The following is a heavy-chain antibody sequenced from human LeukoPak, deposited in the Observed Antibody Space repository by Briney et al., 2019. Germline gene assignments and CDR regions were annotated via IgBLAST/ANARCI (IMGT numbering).Heavy chain of an antibody. CDR2: INPNSGGT. D-gene: IGHD4-17*01. Sequence: ASVKVSCKASGYTFTGYYMHWVRQPPGQGLGWVGWINPNSGGTNYAQKFQGRVTMTRDTSISTAYMELSRLRSDDEAVYYCGGELGMSTETRALGLTPWGQGTKVTVSS. V-gene: IGHV1-2*02. CDR1: GYTFTGYY. J-gene: IGHJ5*02. CDR3: GGELGMSTETRALGLTP.